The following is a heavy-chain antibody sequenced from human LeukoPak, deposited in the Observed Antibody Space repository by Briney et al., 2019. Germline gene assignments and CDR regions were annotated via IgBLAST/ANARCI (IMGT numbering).Heavy chain of an antibody. CDR1: GGSISSGSYY. J-gene: IGHJ4*02. CDR2: IYTSGST. D-gene: IGHD5/OR15-5a*01. V-gene: IGHV4-61*02. Sequence: SETLSLTCTVSGGSISSGSYYWSWIRQPAGKGLEWIGRIYTSGSTYYNPSLKSRVTMSVDTSKNQFSLNQSSVTAADTAVYYCARRFDFVYDYVYYFDSWGQGTLVTVSS. CDR3: ARRFDFVYDYVYYFDS.